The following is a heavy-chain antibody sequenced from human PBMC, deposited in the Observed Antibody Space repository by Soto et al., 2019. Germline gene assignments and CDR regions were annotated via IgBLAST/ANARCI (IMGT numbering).Heavy chain of an antibody. D-gene: IGHD3-3*01. J-gene: IGHJ3*02. Sequence: EVQLVESGGGLVQPGRSLRLSCVASGFTFDDYAMHWVRQAPGKGLEWVSGISWNSGIIGYADSVKGRFTISRDNAKNSLYLQMNSLRAEDTALYYCAKGALRFLEYDAVDIWGQGTMVTVSS. CDR1: GFTFDDYA. CDR2: ISWNSGII. CDR3: AKGALRFLEYDAVDI. V-gene: IGHV3-9*01.